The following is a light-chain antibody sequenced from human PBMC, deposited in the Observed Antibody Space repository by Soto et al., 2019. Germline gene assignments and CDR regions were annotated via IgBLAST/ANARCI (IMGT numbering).Light chain of an antibody. J-gene: IGKJ4*01. Sequence: DIQMTQSPSSLSASVGDRVTITCRASQGIGKDLGWYQQKPGKAPKRLMYAASSLQSGVPSRFSGSGSGTAFTLTISSLQPEDFATYYCLQHNSYPLTFGGGTKVEIK. CDR2: AAS. V-gene: IGKV1-17*01. CDR1: QGIGKD. CDR3: LQHNSYPLT.